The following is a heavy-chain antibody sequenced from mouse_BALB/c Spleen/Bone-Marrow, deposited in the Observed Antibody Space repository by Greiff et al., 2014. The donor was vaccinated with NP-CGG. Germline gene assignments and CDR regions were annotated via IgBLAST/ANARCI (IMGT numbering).Heavy chain of an antibody. J-gene: IGHJ4*01. CDR2: IYPGSGNT. Sequence: SGPELVGPGASVKISCKASGYTSTDYYINWVKQKPGQGLEWIGWIYPGSGNTKYNEKFKGKATLTVDTSSSTAYMQLSSLTSEDTAVYFCANLGRYAMDYWGQGTSVTVSS. CDR3: ANLGRYAMDY. V-gene: IGHV1-84*02. D-gene: IGHD3-1*01. CDR1: GYTSTDYY.